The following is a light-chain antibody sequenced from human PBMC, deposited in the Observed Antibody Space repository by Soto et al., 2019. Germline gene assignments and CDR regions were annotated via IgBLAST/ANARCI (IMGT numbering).Light chain of an antibody. CDR2: DAS. Sequence: DIQMTQSPSTLSASVGDRVTITCRASQSISSWLAWYQQKPGKAPKLLIYDASSLASGVPSRFSGSGSGTDFTLTISSLQPDDVAPYYCQPYYSYTFTFGGGTKVEIK. V-gene: IGKV1-5*01. J-gene: IGKJ4*01. CDR1: QSISSW. CDR3: QPYYSYTFT.